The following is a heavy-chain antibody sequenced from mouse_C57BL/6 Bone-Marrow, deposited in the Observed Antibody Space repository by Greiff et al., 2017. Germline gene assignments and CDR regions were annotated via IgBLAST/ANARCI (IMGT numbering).Heavy chain of an antibody. D-gene: IGHD1-1*01. CDR3: AREGVYYGSSYVAWFAY. J-gene: IGHJ3*01. V-gene: IGHV3-6*01. CDR2: ISYDGSN. CDR1: GYSITSGYY. Sequence: ESGPGLVKPSQSLSLTCSVTGYSITSGYYWNWIRQFPGNKLEWMGYISYDGSNNYNPSLKNRISITRDTSKNQFFLKLNSVTTEDTATYYCAREGVYYGSSYVAWFAYWGQGTLVTVSA.